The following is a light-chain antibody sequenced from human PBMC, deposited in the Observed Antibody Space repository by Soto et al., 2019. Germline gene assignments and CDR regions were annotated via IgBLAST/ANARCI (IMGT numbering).Light chain of an antibody. CDR1: QSVSSSY. V-gene: IGKV3-20*01. J-gene: IGKJ2*01. Sequence: EIVLTQSPGTLSLSPGERATLSCRASQSVSSSYLAWYQQKPGQAPRLLIYGASSRATGIPERFSGRGSGTDFTLTISRLEPEDFAVYYCQQYGSSPLYTFGQGTKLEIK. CDR2: GAS. CDR3: QQYGSSPLYT.